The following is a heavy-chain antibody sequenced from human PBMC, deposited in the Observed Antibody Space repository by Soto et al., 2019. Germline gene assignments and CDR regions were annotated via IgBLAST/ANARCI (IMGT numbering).Heavy chain of an antibody. J-gene: IGHJ4*02. V-gene: IGHV1-18*01. CDR1: GYTFTTYG. CDR3: ARDPVAGTYFDY. Sequence: QVQLVQSGAEVKKPGASVKVSCKASGYTFTTYGISWVRQAPGQGLEWMGWISGYNGNTNYAQKFQGRVTMTTDTSTSPAYMELRGLRSDDTAVYYCARDPVAGTYFDYWGQGTLVTVSS. CDR2: ISGYNGNT. D-gene: IGHD6-19*01.